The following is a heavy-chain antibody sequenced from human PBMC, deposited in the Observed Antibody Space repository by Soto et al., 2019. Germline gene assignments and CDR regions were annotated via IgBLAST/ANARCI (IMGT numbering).Heavy chain of an antibody. J-gene: IGHJ6*02. CDR2: ISGSSSTI. V-gene: IGHV3-11*01. D-gene: IGHD3-3*01. Sequence: GGSLRLSCAASGFSFSDYYMAWIRQAPGKGLDWVSYISGSSSTIYYADSVKGRFTISRDNAKNSVYLQMSSLRVEDTAVYYCARVRSSLTLFGGNAMDVWGQGNTVTVSS. CDR3: ARVRSSLTLFGGNAMDV. CDR1: GFSFSDYY.